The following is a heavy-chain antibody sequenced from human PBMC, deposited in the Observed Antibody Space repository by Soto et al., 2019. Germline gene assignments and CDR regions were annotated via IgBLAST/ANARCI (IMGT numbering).Heavy chain of an antibody. Sequence: GGSLRLSCAASGFTFSSYAMSWVRQAPGKGLEWVSAISGSGGSTYYADSVKGRFTISRDNSKNTLYLQMNSLRAEDTAVYYCAKGYDFWSGPGWYFDYWVQGTLVTVSS. CDR2: ISGSGGST. J-gene: IGHJ4*02. CDR3: AKGYDFWSGPGWYFDY. D-gene: IGHD3-3*01. CDR1: GFTFSSYA. V-gene: IGHV3-23*01.